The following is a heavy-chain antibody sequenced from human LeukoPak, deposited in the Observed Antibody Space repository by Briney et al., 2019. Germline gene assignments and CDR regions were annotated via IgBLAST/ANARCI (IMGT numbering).Heavy chain of an antibody. CDR2: INTNTGNP. Sequence: ASVKVSCKASGYTFTSYAMNWVRQAPGQGLEWMGWINTNTGNPTYAQGFTGRFVFSLDTSVSTAYLQISSLKAEDTAVYYCARDVYDILTGYYPPEYYFDYWGQGTLVTVSS. J-gene: IGHJ4*02. V-gene: IGHV7-4-1*02. CDR1: GYTFTSYA. CDR3: ARDVYDILTGYYPPEYYFDY. D-gene: IGHD3-9*01.